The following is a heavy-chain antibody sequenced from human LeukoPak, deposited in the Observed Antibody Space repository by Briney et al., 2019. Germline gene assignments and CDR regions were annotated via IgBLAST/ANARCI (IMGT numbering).Heavy chain of an antibody. V-gene: IGHV4-30-2*01. CDR2: IHHQSGDT. J-gene: IGHJ5*02. CDR1: GASISTGDYY. D-gene: IGHD2-8*01. CDR3: ARDRGDCTNGVCFRRFDP. Sequence: SETLSLTCSVSGASISTGDYYWSWIRQPPGKGLEWIGYIHHQSGDTYYTPSLKSRVTISVERSKNQFSLKLSSVTAADTAVYYCARDRGDCTNGVCFRRFDPWGQGTLVTVPS.